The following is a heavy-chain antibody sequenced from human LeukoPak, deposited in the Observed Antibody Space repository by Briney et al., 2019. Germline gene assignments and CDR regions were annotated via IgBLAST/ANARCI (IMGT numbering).Heavy chain of an antibody. CDR1: GGSISSGGYY. CDR3: ARVDLRAAYFDY. Sequence: PSQTLSLTCTVSGGSISSGGYYWSWIRQHPGKGLEWIGYIYYSGSTYYNPSLKSRVTISVDTSKNQFSLKLSSVTAADTAVYYCARVDLRAAYFDYWGQGTLVTVSS. V-gene: IGHV4-31*03. D-gene: IGHD2-15*01. CDR2: IYYSGST. J-gene: IGHJ4*02.